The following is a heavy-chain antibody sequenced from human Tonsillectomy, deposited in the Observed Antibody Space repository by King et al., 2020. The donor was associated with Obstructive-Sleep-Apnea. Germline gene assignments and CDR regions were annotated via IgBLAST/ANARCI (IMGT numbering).Heavy chain of an antibody. V-gene: IGHV4-31*03. CDR3: VSDSSGVWGFKG. Sequence: VQLQESGPGLVKPSQTLSLTCTVSGGSISSGGYYWSWMRQHPGKGLEWIGYIYYTGGTYYNPSLKSRVSISVDTSKNQFNLKMSPVTAEDTDVYYCVSDSSGVWGFKGWGQGTLVTASS. CDR2: IYYTGGT. D-gene: IGHD2-15*01. J-gene: IGHJ1*01. CDR1: GGSISSGGYY.